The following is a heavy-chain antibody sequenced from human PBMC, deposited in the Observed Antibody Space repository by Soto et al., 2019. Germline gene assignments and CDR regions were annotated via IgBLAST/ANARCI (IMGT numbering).Heavy chain of an antibody. Sequence: QVQLQESGPGLVKPSQTLSLTCTVSGGSISSGGYYWSWIRQHPGKGLEWIGYIYYSGSTYYNPSLKSRVTISVDTSKNQFSLKLSSVTAADTAVYHCARTGRDYSIPLLDFDYWGQGTLVTVSS. V-gene: IGHV4-31*03. J-gene: IGHJ4*02. CDR2: IYYSGST. CDR3: ARTGRDYSIPLLDFDY. CDR1: GGSISSGGYY. D-gene: IGHD4-4*01.